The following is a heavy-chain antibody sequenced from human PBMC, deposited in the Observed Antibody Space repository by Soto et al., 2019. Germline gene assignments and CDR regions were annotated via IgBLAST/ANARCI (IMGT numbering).Heavy chain of an antibody. CDR2: IYYSGST. Sequence: PSETLSLTCSVSGGSISSSSFYWGWIRQPPGKGLEWIGSIYYSGSTYYNPSLKSRVTISVDTSKNQFSLKLSSVTAAVTAVYYCAREVHPRDSFCYPTDSTGIYAWGQGAALPVSS. CDR3: AREVHPRDSFCYPTDSTGIYA. J-gene: IGHJ6*02. CDR1: GGSISSSSFY. V-gene: IGHV4-39*02. D-gene: IGHD5-18*01.